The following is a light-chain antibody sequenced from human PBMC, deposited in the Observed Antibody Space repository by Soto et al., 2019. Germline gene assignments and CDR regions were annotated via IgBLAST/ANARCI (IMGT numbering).Light chain of an antibody. CDR1: QNLGKW. CDR3: QQYVDSYS. CDR2: DAS. Sequence: IPMTQSPSIVSASVGDRVAITCRASQNLGKWLAWYQHKAGKAPKLLIFDASNLQDGVPSRFSGTGSGTEFTLTISGLQPDDFGIYYCQQYVDSYSFGQGTTVDIK. J-gene: IGKJ2*01. V-gene: IGKV1-5*01.